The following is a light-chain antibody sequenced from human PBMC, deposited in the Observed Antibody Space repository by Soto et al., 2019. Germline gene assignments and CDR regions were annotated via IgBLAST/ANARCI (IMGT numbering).Light chain of an antibody. J-gene: IGKJ1*01. V-gene: IGKV3-20*01. CDR1: QSVSNNY. CDR3: QQYAASPLT. CDR2: GAS. Sequence: EVVLTQSPGTLSLSPRERATLSCRASQSVSNNYLAWYQHKPGQAPRLLIYGASNRAPGIPDRFSGSGSGPAFPLTLSRLAPDDVAVYYCQQYAASPLTFGQGTLVEVK.